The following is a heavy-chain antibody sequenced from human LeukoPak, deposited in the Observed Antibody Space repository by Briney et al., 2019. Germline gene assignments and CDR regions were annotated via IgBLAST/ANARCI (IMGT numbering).Heavy chain of an antibody. CDR1: GDSISSLF. D-gene: IGHD1-26*01. J-gene: IGHJ3*02. CDR3: ASTRWELDAFDI. CDR2: IYTSGST. Sequence: SETLSLTCTVSGDSISSLFLSWIRQPAGKGLEWIGRIYTSGSTNYNPSLKSRVTISVDTSKNQFSLKLSSVTAAGTAVYYCASTRWELDAFDIWGQGTMVTVSS. V-gene: IGHV4-4*07.